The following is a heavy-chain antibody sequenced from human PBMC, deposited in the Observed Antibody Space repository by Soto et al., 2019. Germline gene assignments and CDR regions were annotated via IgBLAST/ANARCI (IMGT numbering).Heavy chain of an antibody. V-gene: IGHV4-34*01. CDR2: INHSGST. D-gene: IGHD3-3*01. Sequence: SETLSLTCAVYGGSFSGYYWSWIRQPPGKGLEWIGEINHSGSTNYNPSLKSRVTISVDTSKNQFPLKLSSVTAADTAVYYCARGRRGRRNYDFWSGYQPLYYYSYYGMDVWGQGTKVTVS. CDR3: ARGRRGRRNYDFWSGYQPLYYYSYYGMDV. CDR1: GGSFSGYY. J-gene: IGHJ6*02.